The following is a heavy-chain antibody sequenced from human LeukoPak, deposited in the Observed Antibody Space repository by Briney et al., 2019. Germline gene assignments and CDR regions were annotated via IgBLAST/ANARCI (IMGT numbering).Heavy chain of an antibody. CDR3: ARVEYSSGYSHVY. J-gene: IGHJ4*02. Sequence: GASVKVSCKASGGTFSSYAISWVRQAPGQGLEWMGWMNPNSGNTGYAQKFQGRVTMTRDTSINTAYMELSSLRSEDTAVYYCARVEYSSGYSHVYWGQGTLVTVSS. CDR1: GGTFSSYA. D-gene: IGHD3-22*01. V-gene: IGHV1-8*02. CDR2: MNPNSGNT.